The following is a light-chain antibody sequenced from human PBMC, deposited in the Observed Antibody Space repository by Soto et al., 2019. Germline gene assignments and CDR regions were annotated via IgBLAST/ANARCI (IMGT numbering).Light chain of an antibody. V-gene: IGKV3-20*01. CDR3: QQYGYLSWT. Sequence: EIVMTQSPATQSVCPGERATLSCRASQTVSSNLAWYQQKPGQAPRLLIYGASSRATGIPDRFSGSGSGTDFTLTISRLEPEDFAVYYCQQYGYLSWTFGQGTKVDIK. CDR2: GAS. J-gene: IGKJ1*01. CDR1: QTVSSN.